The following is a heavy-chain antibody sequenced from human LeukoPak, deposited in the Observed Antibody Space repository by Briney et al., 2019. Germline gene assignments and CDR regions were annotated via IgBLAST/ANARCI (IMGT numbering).Heavy chain of an antibody. D-gene: IGHD6-13*01. CDR2: ISAYNGNT. Sequence: GASVKVSCKTSGYTFTSYGISWVRQAPGQGLEWMGWISAYNGNTNYAQKLQGRVTMTTDTSTSTAYMELRILRSDDTAVYYCARVILSGVAAAGTGGFDYWGQGTLVTVSS. CDR3: ARVILSGVAAAGTGGFDY. V-gene: IGHV1-18*01. J-gene: IGHJ4*02. CDR1: GYTFTSYG.